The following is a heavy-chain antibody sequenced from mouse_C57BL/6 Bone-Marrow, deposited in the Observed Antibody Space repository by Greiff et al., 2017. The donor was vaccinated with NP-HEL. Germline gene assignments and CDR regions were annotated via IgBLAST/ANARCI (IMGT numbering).Heavy chain of an antibody. CDR1: GFTFSSYA. CDR3: ASRWLLLYYAMDY. CDR2: ISDGGSYT. Sequence: EVQVVESGGGLVKPGGSLKLSCAASGFTFSSYAMSWVRQTPEKRLEWVATISDGGSYTYYPDNVKGRFTISRDNAKNNLYLQMSHLKSEDTAMYYCASRWLLLYYAMDYWGQGTSVTVSS. D-gene: IGHD2-3*01. V-gene: IGHV5-4*03. J-gene: IGHJ4*01.